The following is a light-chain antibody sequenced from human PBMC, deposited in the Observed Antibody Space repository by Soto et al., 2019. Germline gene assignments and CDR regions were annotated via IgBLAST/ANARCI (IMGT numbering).Light chain of an antibody. V-gene: IGKV3-11*01. CDR1: QSVSSY. J-gene: IGKJ4*01. Sequence: EIVLTQSPATLSLSPGERATLSCRASQSVSSYLAWYQQKPGQAPRLLVYDVSNRAAGIPARFSGSGSGTDFTLTISSLEPEDFAVYYCQQRSNWPRTFGGGTKVEIK. CDR3: QQRSNWPRT. CDR2: DVS.